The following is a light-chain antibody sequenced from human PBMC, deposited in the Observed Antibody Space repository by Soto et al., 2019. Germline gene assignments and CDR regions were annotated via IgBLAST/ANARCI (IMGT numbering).Light chain of an antibody. CDR3: CSYAATNTFV. Sequence: QSALTQPRSVSGSPGQSVTVSCTGTRSDIGDYNYVSWYQQHPGKAPQLMIYDVDKRPSWVPDRFSGSKSGNTASLTISGLQADDEADYYCCSYAATNTFVFGTGTKLTVL. CDR1: RSDIGDYNY. CDR2: DVD. J-gene: IGLJ1*01. V-gene: IGLV2-11*01.